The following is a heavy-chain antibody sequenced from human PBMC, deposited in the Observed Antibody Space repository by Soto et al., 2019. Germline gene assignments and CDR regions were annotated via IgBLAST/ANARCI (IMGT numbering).Heavy chain of an antibody. CDR2: VIPILDVA. D-gene: IGHD3-10*01. CDR1: GGDFNSYT. Sequence: QLVQSGAEVKKPGSSVKVSCKASGGDFNSYTISWVRQAPGQGPEWMGTVIPILDVAKNAQKLQGRSTITADKATSKVYMELRRLRFEDAAVYYCARVWFAELWHGMNLWGHGTTVPVSS. CDR3: ARVWFAELWHGMNL. J-gene: IGHJ6*02. V-gene: IGHV1-69*02.